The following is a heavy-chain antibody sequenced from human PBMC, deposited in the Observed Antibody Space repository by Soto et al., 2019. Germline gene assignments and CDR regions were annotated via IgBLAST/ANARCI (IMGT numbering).Heavy chain of an antibody. CDR2: IIPIFGTA. Sequence: QVQLVQSGAGVKKPGSSVKVSCKASGGTFSSYAISWVRQAPGQGLEWMGGIIPIFGTANYAQKFQGRVTITADESTSTAYMELSSLRSEDTAVYYCAREPRRAGYLYYFDYWGQGTLVTVSS. D-gene: IGHD3-9*01. CDR1: GGTFSSYA. J-gene: IGHJ4*02. V-gene: IGHV1-69*12. CDR3: AREPRRAGYLYYFDY.